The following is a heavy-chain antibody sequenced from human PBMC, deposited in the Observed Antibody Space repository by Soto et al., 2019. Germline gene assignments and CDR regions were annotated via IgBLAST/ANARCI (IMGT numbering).Heavy chain of an antibody. CDR1: GGTFSSYA. J-gene: IGHJ4*02. CDR2: IIPIFGTA. D-gene: IGHD3-22*01. Sequence: PSVKVSCKASGGTFSSYAISWVRQAPGQGLEWMGGIIPIFGTANYAQKFQGRVTITADESTSTAYMELSSLRSEDTAVYYCAREIYDDYDSSGFDHWGQGTLVTVSS. V-gene: IGHV1-69*13. CDR3: AREIYDDYDSSGFDH.